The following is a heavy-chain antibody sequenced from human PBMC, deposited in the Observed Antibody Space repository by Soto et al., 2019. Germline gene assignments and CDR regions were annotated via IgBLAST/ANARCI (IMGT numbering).Heavy chain of an antibody. J-gene: IGHJ4*02. CDR2: ISGSGGST. CDR3: AKDLSGGAGYYDFWSGYFSYDY. D-gene: IGHD3-3*01. CDR1: GFTFSSYA. Sequence: GGSLRLSCAASGFTFSSYAMSWVRQAPGKGLEWVSAISGSGGSTYYADSVKGRFTISRDNSKNTLYLQMNSLRAEETAVYYCAKDLSGGAGYYDFWSGYFSYDYWGQGTLVTVSS. V-gene: IGHV3-23*01.